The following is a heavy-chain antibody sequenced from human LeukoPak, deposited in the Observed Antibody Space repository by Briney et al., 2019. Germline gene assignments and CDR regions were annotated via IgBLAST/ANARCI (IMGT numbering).Heavy chain of an antibody. J-gene: IGHJ4*02. CDR1: GFTFSSYS. Sequence: GGSLRLPCAASGFTFSSYSMNWVRQAPGKGLEWVSSISSSSSYIYYADSVKGRFTISRDNAKNSLYLQMNSLRAEDTAVYYCARLVIAVAGHDYWGQGTLVTVSS. V-gene: IGHV3-21*01. CDR2: ISSSSSYI. CDR3: ARLVIAVAGHDY. D-gene: IGHD6-19*01.